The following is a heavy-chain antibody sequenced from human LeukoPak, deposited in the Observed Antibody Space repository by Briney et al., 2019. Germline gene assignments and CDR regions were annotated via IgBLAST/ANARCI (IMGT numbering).Heavy chain of an antibody. Sequence: GGSLRLSCVVSGIPFSDYYMNWIRKAPGKGPEWISYISSSSSYTDYADSVKGRFTISRDNAKSALYLQMHSLRLEDTAVYYCAAGTAADFWGQGTLVTVSS. V-gene: IGHV3-11*03. D-gene: IGHD6-13*01. CDR1: GIPFSDYY. CDR2: ISSSSSYT. J-gene: IGHJ4*02. CDR3: AAGTAADF.